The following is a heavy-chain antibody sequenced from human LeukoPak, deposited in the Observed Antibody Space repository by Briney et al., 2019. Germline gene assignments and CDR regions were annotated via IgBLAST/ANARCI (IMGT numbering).Heavy chain of an antibody. V-gene: IGHV3-48*01. CDR2: ISSSSSTI. D-gene: IGHD6-19*01. J-gene: IGHJ4*02. CDR1: GFTFSSYS. Sequence: ESLRLSCAASGFTFSSYSMNWVRQAPGKGLEWVSYISSSSSTIYYADSVKGRFTISRDNAKNSLYLQMNSLRAEDTAVYYCARGQWLSGFDYWGQGTLVTVSS. CDR3: ARGQWLSGFDY.